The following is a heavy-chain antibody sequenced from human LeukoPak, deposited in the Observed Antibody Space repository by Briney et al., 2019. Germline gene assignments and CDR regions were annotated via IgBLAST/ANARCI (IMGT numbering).Heavy chain of an antibody. CDR2: INHSGST. Sequence: SETLSLTCAVYGGSFSGYYWSWIRQPPGKGLEWIGEINHSGSTNYNPSLKSRVTISVDTSKNQFSLKLSSVTAADTAVYYCARRTSGYYYYGMDVWGQGTTVTVSS. CDR3: ARRTSGYYYYGMDV. V-gene: IGHV4-34*01. J-gene: IGHJ6*02. D-gene: IGHD2-2*01. CDR1: GGSFSGYY.